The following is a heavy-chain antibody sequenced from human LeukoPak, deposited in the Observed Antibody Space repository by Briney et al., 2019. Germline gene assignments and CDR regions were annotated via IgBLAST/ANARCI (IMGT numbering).Heavy chain of an antibody. J-gene: IGHJ4*02. CDR3: AKDRGGIAVADPDFDF. CDR2: ISGSGGST. Sequence: PGGSLRLPCAASGFTFSSYAMSWVRQAPGKGLQWVAAISGSGGSTYYADSVKGRFTSSSDNSKNTLYLQMSSLRAEDRAVYCCAKDRGGIAVADPDFDFWGQGTLVTVSS. V-gene: IGHV3-23*01. CDR1: GFTFSSYA. D-gene: IGHD6-19*01.